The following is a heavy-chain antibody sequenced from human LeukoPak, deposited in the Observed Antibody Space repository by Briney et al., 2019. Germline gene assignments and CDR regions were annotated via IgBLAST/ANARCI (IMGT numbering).Heavy chain of an antibody. CDR2: IYYSGST. CDR3: ARVVVRGVIMPGHYYYYYYMDV. CDR1: GGSISSSSYY. Sequence: TSETLSLTCTVSGGSISSSSYYWSWIRQPPGKGLEWIGYIYYSGSTNYNPSLKSRVTISVDTSKNQFSLKLSSVTAADTAVYYCARVVVRGVIMPGHYYYYYYMDVWGKGTTVTISS. J-gene: IGHJ6*03. D-gene: IGHD3-10*01. V-gene: IGHV4-61*01.